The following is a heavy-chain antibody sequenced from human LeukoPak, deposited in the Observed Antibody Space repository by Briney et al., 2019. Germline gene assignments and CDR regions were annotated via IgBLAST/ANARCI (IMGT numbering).Heavy chain of an antibody. CDR1: GYAFTSYY. CDR2: INPSGGST. V-gene: IGHV1-46*01. J-gene: IGHJ5*02. CDR3: AREVPRYYYGSGSWFDP. D-gene: IGHD3-10*01. Sequence: ASVMVSCKASGYAFTSYYMHWVRQAPGQGLEWMGIINPSGGSTSYAQKFQGRVTMTRDTSTSTVYMELSSLRSEDTAVYYCAREVPRYYYGSGSWFDPWGQGTLVTVSS.